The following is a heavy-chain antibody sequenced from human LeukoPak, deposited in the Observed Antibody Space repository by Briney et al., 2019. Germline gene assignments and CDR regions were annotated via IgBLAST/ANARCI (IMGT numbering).Heavy chain of an antibody. D-gene: IGHD2-2*02. V-gene: IGHV3-23*01. CDR2: ISGSGGST. Sequence: HTGGSLRLSCAASGFTFSSYAMSWVRQAPGKGLEWVSAISGSGGSTYYADSVKGRFTISRDNSKNTLYLQMNSLRAEDTAVYYCARGHNPARYCSSTSCYTGYYYYYMDVWGKGTTVTVSS. CDR3: ARGHNPARYCSSTSCYTGYYYYYMDV. CDR1: GFTFSSYA. J-gene: IGHJ6*03.